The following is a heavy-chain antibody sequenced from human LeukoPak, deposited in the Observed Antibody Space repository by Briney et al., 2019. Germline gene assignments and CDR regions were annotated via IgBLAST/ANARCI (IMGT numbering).Heavy chain of an antibody. D-gene: IGHD5-12*01. CDR2: IYRSGST. J-gene: IGHJ4*02. V-gene: IGHV4-30-2*01. CDR1: GGSISSGGYY. Sequence: SETLSLTCTVSGGSISSGGYYWSWIRQPPGKGLEWIGYIYRSGSTYYNPSLKSRVTISVDRSKNQFSLKLSSVTAADTAVYYCAREGSGYDFDYWGQGTLVTVSS. CDR3: AREGSGYDFDY.